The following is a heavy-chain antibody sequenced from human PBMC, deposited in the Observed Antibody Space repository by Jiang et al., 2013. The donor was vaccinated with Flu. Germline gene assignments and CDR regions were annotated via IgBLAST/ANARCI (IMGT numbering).Heavy chain of an antibody. CDR2: ISAYNGNT. D-gene: IGHD3-10*01. Sequence: WISAYNGNTNYAQKLQGRVTMTTDTSTSTAYMELRSLRSDDTAVYYCARDLGITMVRGVIPYYFDYWGQGTLVTVSS. J-gene: IGHJ4*02. V-gene: IGHV1-18*01. CDR3: ARDLGITMVRGVIPYYFDY.